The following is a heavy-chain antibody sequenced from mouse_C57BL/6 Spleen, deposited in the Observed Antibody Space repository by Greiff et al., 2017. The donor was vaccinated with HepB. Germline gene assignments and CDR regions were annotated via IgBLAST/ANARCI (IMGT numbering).Heavy chain of an antibody. Sequence: EVQLVESEGGLVQPGRSMKLSCTASGFTFSDYYMPWVRQVPEKGLEWVANIHYDGSNTYYLDSLKSRFIIARDNAKNILYLQMSSLKSEDTATYYCARGRAYYSTYGGFAYWGQGTLVTVSA. CDR3: ARGRAYYSTYGGFAY. D-gene: IGHD2-5*01. CDR1: GFTFSDYY. CDR2: IHYDGSNT. J-gene: IGHJ3*01. V-gene: IGHV5-16*01.